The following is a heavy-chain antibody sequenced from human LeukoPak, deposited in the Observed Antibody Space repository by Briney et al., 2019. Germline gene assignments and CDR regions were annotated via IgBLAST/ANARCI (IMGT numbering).Heavy chain of an antibody. Sequence: SVKVSCKASGGTFSSYAISWVRQAPGQGLEWMGGIIPIFGTANYAQKFQGRVTITADESTSTAYMELSSLRSEDTAVYYCARGILGYCSGGSCYGRVSWFDPWGQGTPVTVSS. V-gene: IGHV1-69*13. CDR2: IIPIFGTA. J-gene: IGHJ5*02. CDR3: ARGILGYCSGGSCYGRVSWFDP. D-gene: IGHD2-15*01. CDR1: GGTFSSYA.